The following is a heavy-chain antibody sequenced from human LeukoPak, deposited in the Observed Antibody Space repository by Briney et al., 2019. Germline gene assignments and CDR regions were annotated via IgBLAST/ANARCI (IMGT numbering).Heavy chain of an antibody. J-gene: IGHJ4*02. V-gene: IGHV4-38-2*02. D-gene: IGHD2-15*01. Sequence: KPSETLSLTCAVSGYSISSGYYWGWIRQPPGKGLEWIGTIYHRGSTYYNPSLKSRVTISVDTSKNQFSLKLSSVTAADMAVYYCAREGSGGSCYDWGQGTLVTVSS. CDR1: GYSISSGYY. CDR3: AREGSGGSCYD. CDR2: IYHRGST.